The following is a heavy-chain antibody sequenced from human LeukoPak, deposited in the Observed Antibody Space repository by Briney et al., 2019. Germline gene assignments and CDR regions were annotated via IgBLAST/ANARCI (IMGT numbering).Heavy chain of an antibody. CDR2: IWYDGSNE. CDR1: GFTFRSYT. Sequence: GGSLRLSCAASGFTFRSYTMNWVRQAPGKGLEWVAVIWYDGSNEYYADSVKGRFTIFRDNSKNTLHLQMNSLRAEDTAVYYCARPLVGDALDYWGQGTLVTVSS. J-gene: IGHJ4*02. V-gene: IGHV3-33*08. D-gene: IGHD1-26*01. CDR3: ARPLVGDALDY.